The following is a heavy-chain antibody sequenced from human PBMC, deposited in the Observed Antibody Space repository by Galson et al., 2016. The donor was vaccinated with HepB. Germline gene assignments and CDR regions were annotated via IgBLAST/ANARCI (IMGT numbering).Heavy chain of an antibody. J-gene: IGHJ6*02. CDR2: ISGSGGST. Sequence: SLRLSCAASGFTFNNYAMSWVRQAPGKGLEWVSSISGSGGSTYYADSVKGRFTISRDNSNNMLYVQMSSLRGEDTAIYYCAKVTTVSTSLSNYAMDVWGQGTTVTVSS. V-gene: IGHV3-23*01. CDR3: AKVTTVSTSLSNYAMDV. D-gene: IGHD4-17*01. CDR1: GFTFNNYA.